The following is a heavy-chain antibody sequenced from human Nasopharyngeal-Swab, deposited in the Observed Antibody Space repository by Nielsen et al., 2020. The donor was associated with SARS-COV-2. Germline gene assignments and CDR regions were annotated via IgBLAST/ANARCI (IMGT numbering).Heavy chain of an antibody. CDR3: AKVPAAIAYYYYYYMDV. V-gene: IGHV3-33*06. Sequence: GGSLRLSCAASGFTFSSYGMHWVRQAPGKGLEWVAVIWYDGSNKYYADSVKGRFTISRDNSKNTLYLQMNSLRAEDTAVYYCAKVPAAIAYYYYYYMDVWGKGTTVIVSS. J-gene: IGHJ6*03. CDR2: IWYDGSNK. CDR1: GFTFSSYG. D-gene: IGHD2-2*01.